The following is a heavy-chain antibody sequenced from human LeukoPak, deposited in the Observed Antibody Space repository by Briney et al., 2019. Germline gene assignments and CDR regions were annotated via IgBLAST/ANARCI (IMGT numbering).Heavy chain of an antibody. CDR3: AKTYYYDSSAYYSFDY. V-gene: IGHV3-30*02. CDR1: GFTFSRFG. J-gene: IGHJ4*02. D-gene: IGHD3-22*01. CDR2: MRYDGSNK. Sequence: GGSLRLSCAASGFTFSRFGMHWVRQAPGKGLEWVTFMRYDGSNKYYADSVKGRFTISRDNSKNTLYLQMNSLRAEDTAVYYCAKTYYYDSSAYYSFDYWGQGTLLTVCS.